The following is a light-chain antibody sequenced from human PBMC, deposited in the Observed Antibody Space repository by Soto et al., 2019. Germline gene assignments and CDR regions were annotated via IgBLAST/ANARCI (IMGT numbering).Light chain of an antibody. Sequence: QSVLTQPPSASGTPGQRVTISCSGSSSNIGSNTVNSYQQLPGTAPKFFIYKNNQRPSGVPDRYSGSKSGTSASLAISGIRSEDEADYYCAARDGSRSGVLFGGGTKLTVL. J-gene: IGLJ2*01. CDR3: AARDGSRSGVL. CDR2: KNN. V-gene: IGLV1-44*01. CDR1: SSNIGSNT.